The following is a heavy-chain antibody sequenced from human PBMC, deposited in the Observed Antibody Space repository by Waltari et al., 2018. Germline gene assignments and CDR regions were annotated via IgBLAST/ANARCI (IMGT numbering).Heavy chain of an antibody. CDR2: MNPNSGNT. V-gene: IGHV1-8*03. D-gene: IGHD2-2*01. CDR1: GYTFTSYH. J-gene: IGHJ4*02. Sequence: QVQLVQSGAEVKKPGASVKVSCKASGYTFTSYHINWVRPATGQGLEWMGWMNPNSGNTGYAQKFQGRVTITRNTSISTAYMELSSLRSEDTAVYYCARGSVVVPAAMFDYWGQGTLVTVSS. CDR3: ARGSVVVPAAMFDY.